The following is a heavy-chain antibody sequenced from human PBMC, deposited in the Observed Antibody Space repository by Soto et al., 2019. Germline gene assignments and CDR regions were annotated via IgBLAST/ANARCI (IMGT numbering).Heavy chain of an antibody. CDR1: GFRFDDYG. J-gene: IGHJ4*02. CDR3: VKVALTPVAYYFDY. D-gene: IGHD4-17*01. CDR2: ICRDSSSI. Sequence: PGGSLRLSCAVSGFRFDDYGMHWVRQAPGKGLEWIAGICRDSSSISYGASVKGRFTISRDNAKNSLYLQLNSLRADDTAVYYFVKVALTPVAYYFDYWGPGALVTVSP. V-gene: IGHV3-9*01.